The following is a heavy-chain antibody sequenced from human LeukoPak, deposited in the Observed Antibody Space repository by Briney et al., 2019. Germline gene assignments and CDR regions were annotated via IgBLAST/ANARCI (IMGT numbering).Heavy chain of an antibody. D-gene: IGHD3-22*01. CDR3: AREGAGYHDSSAYVF. V-gene: IGHV1-18*01. J-gene: IGHJ4*02. CDR2: ISAYNGNT. CDR1: GYTFTSYG. Sequence: GASVKVSCKASGYTFTSYGISWVRQAPGQGLEWMGWISAYNGNTNYAQKLQGRVTMTTDTSTSTAYMELRSLRSDDAAVYYCAREGAGYHDSSAYVFWGQGTLVTISS.